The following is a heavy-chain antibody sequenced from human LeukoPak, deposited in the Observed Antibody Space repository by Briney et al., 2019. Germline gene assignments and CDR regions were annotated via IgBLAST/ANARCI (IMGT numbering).Heavy chain of an antibody. D-gene: IGHD3-22*01. CDR1: GGSISSGSYY. CDR2: IYTSGST. V-gene: IGHV4-61*02. CDR3: ARDSSTNYYDSSGPPVYYMDV. J-gene: IGHJ6*03. Sequence: SQALSLTCTVSGGSISSGSYYWSWIRQPAGKGLEWIGRIYTSGSTNYNPSLKSRVTISVDTSKNQFSLKLSSVTAADTAVYYCARDSSTNYYDSSGPPVYYMDVWGKGTTVTVSS.